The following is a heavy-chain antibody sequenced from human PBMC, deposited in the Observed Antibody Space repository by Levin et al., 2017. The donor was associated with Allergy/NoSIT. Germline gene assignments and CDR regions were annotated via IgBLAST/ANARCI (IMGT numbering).Heavy chain of an antibody. CDR3: ARGIWFGEFDN. J-gene: IGHJ5*02. Sequence: PAASVKVSCKASGYAFTTYFIHWVRQAPGQGLEWMGMINPSGGSTNSAQKFQGRVTMTRDTSTSTVYMELSSLRSEDTAVYYCARGIWFGEFDNWGQITRLTVSS. CDR1: GYAFTTYF. V-gene: IGHV1-46*01. CDR2: INPSGGST. D-gene: IGHD3-10*01.